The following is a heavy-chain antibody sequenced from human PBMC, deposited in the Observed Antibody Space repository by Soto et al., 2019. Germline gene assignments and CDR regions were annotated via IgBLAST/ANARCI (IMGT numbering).Heavy chain of an antibody. CDR2: IYPGDSDT. V-gene: IGHV5-51*01. CDR1: GYSFTSYW. D-gene: IGHD6-6*01. J-gene: IGHJ6*02. Sequence: AGESLKISCKGSGYSFTSYWIGWVRQMPGKGLEWMGIIYPGDSDTRYSPSFQGQVTISADKSISTAYLQWSSLKASDTAMYYCARSGDSSSGIYYYYGMDVWGQGTTVTVSS. CDR3: ARSGDSSSGIYYYYGMDV.